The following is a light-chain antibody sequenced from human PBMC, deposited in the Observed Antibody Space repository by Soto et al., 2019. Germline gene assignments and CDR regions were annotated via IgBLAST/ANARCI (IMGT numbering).Light chain of an antibody. Sequence: QAVLTQPPSVSGAPGQRVTISCTGSSSNIGAGFDVHWYHQIAGTAPKLLIYDNYKRPSGIPDRFSASKSGTSATLEIAGLQAGDEAHYYCGTWITDGGVFGGGTKLTVL. CDR2: DNY. J-gene: IGLJ3*02. V-gene: IGLV1-40*01. CDR1: SSNIGAGFD. CDR3: GTWITDGGV.